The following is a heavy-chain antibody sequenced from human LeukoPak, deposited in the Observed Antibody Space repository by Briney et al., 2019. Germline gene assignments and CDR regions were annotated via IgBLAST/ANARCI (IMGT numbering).Heavy chain of an antibody. CDR3: ARDRGYCTSTSCYGGYYYYYYMDV. Sequence: ASVKASCKASGYTFTSYGISWVRQAPGQGLDRMGWISAYNGNTTYAQNLQGRVTMTTDTSTRTAYMELRSLRSDDTAVYYCARDRGYCTSTSCYGGYYYYYYMDVWGKGTTVTVSS. CDR1: GYTFTSYG. J-gene: IGHJ6*03. V-gene: IGHV1-18*01. D-gene: IGHD2-2*01. CDR2: ISAYNGNT.